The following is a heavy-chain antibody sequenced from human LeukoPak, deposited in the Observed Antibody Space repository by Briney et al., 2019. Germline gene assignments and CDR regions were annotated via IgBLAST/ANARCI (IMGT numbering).Heavy chain of an antibody. CDR2: ISDSGGST. Sequence: PGGSLRLSCAASGFTFSSYAMSWVRQAPGKGLEWVSAISDSGGSTYYADSVKGRFTISRDNSKNTLFLQMNSLRAEDTVVYYCAKPPKYSFGYNSFDYWGQGTLVTVSS. D-gene: IGHD5-18*01. CDR3: AKPPKYSFGYNSFDY. V-gene: IGHV3-23*01. J-gene: IGHJ4*02. CDR1: GFTFSSYA.